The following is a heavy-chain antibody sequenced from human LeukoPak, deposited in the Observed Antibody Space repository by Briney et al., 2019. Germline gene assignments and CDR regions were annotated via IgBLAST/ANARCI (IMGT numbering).Heavy chain of an antibody. D-gene: IGHD2-2*01. CDR1: GFTFSSYS. CDR2: ISSSSSYI. J-gene: IGHJ4*02. Sequence: GGSLRLSCAASGFTFSSYSMNWVRQAPGKGLEWVSSISSSSSYIYYADSVKGRFTISRDNAKNSLYLQMNSLRAEDTAVYYCARETLTLMPKLVRGEFDYCGQGTLVTVSS. CDR3: ARETLTLMPKLVRGEFDY. V-gene: IGHV3-21*01.